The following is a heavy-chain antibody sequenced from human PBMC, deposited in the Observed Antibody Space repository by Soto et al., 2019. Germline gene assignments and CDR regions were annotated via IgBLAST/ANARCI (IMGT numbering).Heavy chain of an antibody. D-gene: IGHD4-4*01. CDR1: GYTFSSYG. CDR3: ARDGDDYSEYGSLVF. V-gene: IGHV1-18*01. CDR2: ISAYSGNR. J-gene: IGHJ3*01. Sequence: ASVKVSCKASGYTFSSYGITWVRQAPGQGLEWLGWISAYSGNRNYAQKLQGRVTMTTDTSTKTAYMELRSLRSDDTAVYYCARDGDDYSEYGSLVFLGQGTMVNVSS.